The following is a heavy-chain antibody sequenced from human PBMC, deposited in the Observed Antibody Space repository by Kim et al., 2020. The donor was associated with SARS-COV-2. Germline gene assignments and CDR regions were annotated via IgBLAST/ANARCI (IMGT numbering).Heavy chain of an antibody. V-gene: IGHV4-34*01. D-gene: IGHD3-22*01. CDR2: SNHSGST. CDR1: GGSFSGYS. CDR3: ARFYFDTRGFWGLDV. Sequence: SETLSLTCAVYGGSFSGYSWPWIRQPPGKGLEWVGESNHSGSTNYNPSLMSRGTISVDMSKNQFSLKLTSVTAADTAVYYCARFYFDTRGFWGLDVWGQGLTVTVSA. J-gene: IGHJ6*01.